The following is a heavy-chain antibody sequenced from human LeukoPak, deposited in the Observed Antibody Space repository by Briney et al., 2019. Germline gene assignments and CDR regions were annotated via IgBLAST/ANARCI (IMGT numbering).Heavy chain of an antibody. Sequence: GGSLRLSCAASVFTFSSYSMNWVRQAPGKGLEWVSSISSSSSYIYYADSVKGRFTISRDNAKNSLYLQMNSLRAEDTAVYYCARDLRDSSGFDHDAFDIWGQGTMVTVSS. V-gene: IGHV3-21*01. CDR1: VFTFSSYS. J-gene: IGHJ3*02. D-gene: IGHD3-22*01. CDR3: ARDLRDSSGFDHDAFDI. CDR2: ISSSSSYI.